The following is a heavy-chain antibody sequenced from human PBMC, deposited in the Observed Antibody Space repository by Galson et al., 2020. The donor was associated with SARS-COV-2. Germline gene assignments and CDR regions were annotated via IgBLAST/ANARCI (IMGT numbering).Heavy chain of an antibody. CDR3: ARGRQYYDFWSGYSAHMGYFDY. V-gene: IGHV1-8*01. CDR1: GYTFTSYD. J-gene: IGHJ4*02. CDR2: MNPNSGNT. Sequence: ASVKVSCKASGYTFTSYDINWVRQATGQGLEWMGWMNPNSGNTGYAQKFQGRVTMTRNTSISTAYMELSSLRSEDTAVYYCARGRQYYDFWSGYSAHMGYFDYWGQGTLVTVSS. D-gene: IGHD3-3*01.